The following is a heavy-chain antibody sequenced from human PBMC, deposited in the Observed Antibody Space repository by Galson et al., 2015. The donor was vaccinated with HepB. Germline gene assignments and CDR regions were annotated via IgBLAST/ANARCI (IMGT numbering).Heavy chain of an antibody. V-gene: IGHV1-69*13. CDR3: AREVSDSSGYSYGWLDYYYGMDV. D-gene: IGHD5-18*01. J-gene: IGHJ6*02. CDR1: GGTFSSYA. Sequence: SVKVSCKASGGTFSSYAISWVRQSPGQGLEWMGGIIPIFGTANYAQKFQGRVTITADESTSTAYMELSSLRSEDTAVYYCAREVSDSSGYSYGWLDYYYGMDVWGQGTTVTVSS. CDR2: IIPIFGTA.